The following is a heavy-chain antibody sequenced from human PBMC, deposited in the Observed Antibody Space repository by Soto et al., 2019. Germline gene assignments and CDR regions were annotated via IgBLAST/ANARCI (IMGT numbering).Heavy chain of an antibody. CDR1: GFTFATYV. V-gene: IGHV3-30-3*01. D-gene: IGHD3-22*01. CDR3: ATEDESSGHAGTFHH. Sequence: QVQLAESGGGVVQPGTSLRLSCAASGFTFATYVMHWARQVPGKGLEWVAGISHDGNNEHYADSVKGRFTISRVNSRNNLYLQMSSLSAEDTALYYCATEDESSGHAGTFHHWGQGALVTVSS. CDR2: ISHDGNNE. J-gene: IGHJ1*01.